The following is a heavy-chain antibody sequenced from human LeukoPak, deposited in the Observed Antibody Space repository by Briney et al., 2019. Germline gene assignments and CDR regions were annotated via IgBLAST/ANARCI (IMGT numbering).Heavy chain of an antibody. CDR1: GGSISGYY. Sequence: ETLSLTCTVSGGSISGYYWSWIRQAPGKGLEWVSSIDYSGGDTHYADSVKGRFTISRDNSKNTLYLQLSSLRGDDTAVYYCARNSGWYGVSWGQGTLVTVSS. V-gene: IGHV3-23*01. CDR3: ARNSGWYGVS. CDR2: IDYSGGDT. J-gene: IGHJ4*02. D-gene: IGHD6-19*01.